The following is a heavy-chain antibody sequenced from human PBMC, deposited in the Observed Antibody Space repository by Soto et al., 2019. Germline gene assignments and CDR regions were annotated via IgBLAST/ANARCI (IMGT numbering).Heavy chain of an antibody. J-gene: IGHJ6*02. CDR3: SYYVGYATSFYFGISV. CDR1: GFTFRSYE. Sequence: HPGGYPKLSCVASGFTFRSYEMHWVRQPPGKGLQWISYISADASGTYYADSVRGRFTISRDNARNSLSLQMNSLRGDDTAIYYYSYYVGYATSFYFGISVWGQVTTF. D-gene: IGHD3-16*01. CDR2: ISADASGT. V-gene: IGHV3-48*03.